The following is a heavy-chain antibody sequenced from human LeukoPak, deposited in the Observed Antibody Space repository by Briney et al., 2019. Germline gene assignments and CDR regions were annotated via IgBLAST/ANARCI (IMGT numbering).Heavy chain of an antibody. D-gene: IGHD3-16*01. J-gene: IGHJ6*03. CDR2: IYFRGST. Sequence: PSQTLSLTCTVSGGSISSGSYYWSWIRQPAGKGLEWIGYIYFRGSTNYNPSLKNRVSISVDTSKNQFSLKLSSVTAADTAVYYCARDMKQFGGILNYYYMDVWGKGTTVTISS. CDR3: ARDMKQFGGILNYYYMDV. V-gene: IGHV4-61*10. CDR1: GGSISSGSYY.